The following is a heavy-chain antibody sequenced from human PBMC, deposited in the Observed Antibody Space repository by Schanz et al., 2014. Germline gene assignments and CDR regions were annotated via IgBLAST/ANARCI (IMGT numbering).Heavy chain of an antibody. V-gene: IGHV3-48*04. D-gene: IGHD1-26*01. Sequence: EVHLLESGGGLVEPGGSLRLSCATSGFSLDIFAVSWVRQAPGKGPEYVSYISSGGTTTYHSDSVKGRFTISRDSSKNTLYLQLNSLRADDTAVYYCARNRGSGGQNWYFDLWGRGTLVTVSS. CDR1: GFSLDIFA. CDR3: ARNRGSGGQNWYFDL. J-gene: IGHJ2*01. CDR2: ISSGGTTT.